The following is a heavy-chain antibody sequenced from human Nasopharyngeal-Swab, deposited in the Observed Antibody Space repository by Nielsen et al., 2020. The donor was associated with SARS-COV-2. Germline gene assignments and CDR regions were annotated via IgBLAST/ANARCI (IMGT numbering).Heavy chain of an antibody. Sequence: GGSLRLSCAASGFTFSSYWMSWVRQAPGKGLEWVANIKQDGSEKYYVDSVKGRFTISRDNAKNSLYLQMNSLRAEDTAVYYCARDKGTIFGVVTSSYYYGMDVWGQGTTVTVSS. CDR1: GFTFSSYW. D-gene: IGHD3-3*01. V-gene: IGHV3-7*01. J-gene: IGHJ6*02. CDR3: ARDKGTIFGVVTSSYYYGMDV. CDR2: IKQDGSEK.